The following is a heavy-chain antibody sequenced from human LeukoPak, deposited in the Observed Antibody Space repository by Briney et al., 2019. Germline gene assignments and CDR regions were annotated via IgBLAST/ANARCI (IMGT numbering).Heavy chain of an antibody. CDR3: ARPYSDGYTIDY. D-gene: IGHD5-24*01. CDR1: GFTFSSYS. V-gene: IGHV3-21*01. J-gene: IGHJ4*02. Sequence: GGSLRLSCAASGFTFSSYSMNWVRQAPGKGLEWVSSISSSSSYIYYADSVKGRFTISRDNAKNSLYLQMNSLRAEDTAVYYCARPYSDGYTIDYWGQGTLVTVSS. CDR2: ISSSSSYI.